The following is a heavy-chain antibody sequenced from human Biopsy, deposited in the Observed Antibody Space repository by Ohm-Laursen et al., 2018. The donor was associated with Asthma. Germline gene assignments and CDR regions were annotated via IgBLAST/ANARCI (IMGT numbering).Heavy chain of an antibody. CDR3: ARTHERWTSIQDDALDI. CDR1: GFTFSIYD. D-gene: IGHD4-23*01. V-gene: IGHV3-30*03. Sequence: SLRLSCAAPGFTFSIYDIHWVRQAPGKGLEWVAVISYDGGNKFYGDSVKGRFTLSRDNSRNTLYLQMNSLRVEDTAIYYCARTHERWTSIQDDALDIWGQGTMVIVSS. J-gene: IGHJ3*02. CDR2: ISYDGGNK.